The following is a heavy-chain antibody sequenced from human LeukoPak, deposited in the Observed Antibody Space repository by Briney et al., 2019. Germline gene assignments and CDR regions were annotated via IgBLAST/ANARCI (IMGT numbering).Heavy chain of an antibody. J-gene: IGHJ3*02. D-gene: IGHD5-18*01. V-gene: IGHV1-2*04. CDR3: ATSGYAYGALDI. CDR2: IHPNSGGT. CDR1: GYTFTGYY. Sequence: ASVKVSCKASGYTFTGYYMHWVRQAPGQGLERMGWIHPNSGGTNYAQKFQAWVTTTRDTSISTAYMELSRLRSDDTAVYYCATSGYAYGALDIWGQGTMVTVSS.